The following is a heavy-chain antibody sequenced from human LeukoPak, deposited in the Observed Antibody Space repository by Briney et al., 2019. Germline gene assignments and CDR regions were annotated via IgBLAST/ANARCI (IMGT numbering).Heavy chain of an antibody. D-gene: IGHD5-12*01. CDR2: IYWDDDK. J-gene: IGHJ4*02. CDR3: AHRGRLRWGNYFDY. V-gene: IGHV2-5*02. Sequence: SGPTLVKPTQTLTLTCTFSGFSLSTSGVGVGWIRQPPGKALEWLALIYWDDDKRYSPSLKSRLTITEDTSKNQVVLTMTNMDPVDTATYYYAHRGRLRWGNYFDYWGQGTLVTVSS. CDR1: GFSLSTSGVG.